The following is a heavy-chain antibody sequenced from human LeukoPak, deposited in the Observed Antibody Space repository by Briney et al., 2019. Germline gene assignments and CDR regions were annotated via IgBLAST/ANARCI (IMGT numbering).Heavy chain of an antibody. CDR1: RYIFTSYD. V-gene: IGHV1-8*01. J-gene: IGHJ3*02. D-gene: IGHD6-13*01. CDR3: ARGNRLYSSSWSSLAFDI. CDR2: VNPNSAYT. Sequence: ASVKVSCKASRYIFTSYDINWLRQATGHGLEWMGWVNPNSAYTGDAQKFQGRVTMTRDPSIGTAYMEVSSLRSGDTAVYYCARGNRLYSSSWSSLAFDIWGRGTMVTVSS.